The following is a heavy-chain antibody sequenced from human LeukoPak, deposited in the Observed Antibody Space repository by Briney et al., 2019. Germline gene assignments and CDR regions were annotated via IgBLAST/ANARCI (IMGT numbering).Heavy chain of an antibody. V-gene: IGHV3-74*01. CDR2: INTDGSST. CDR1: GFTFSSYW. Sequence: PGGSLRLSCAASGFTFSSYWMHWVRQAPGKGLVWVSRINTDGSSTSYADSVKGRFTISRDNAKNTLYLQMNSLRAEDTAVYYCARGLAARPVDYWGQGTLVTVSS. D-gene: IGHD6-6*01. CDR3: ARGLAARPVDY. J-gene: IGHJ4*02.